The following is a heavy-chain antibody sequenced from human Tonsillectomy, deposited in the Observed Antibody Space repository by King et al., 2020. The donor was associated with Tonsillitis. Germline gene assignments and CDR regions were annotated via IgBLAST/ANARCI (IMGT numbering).Heavy chain of an antibody. D-gene: IGHD3-10*01. J-gene: IGHJ2*01. CDR1: GYSFTTYW. CDR3: ARLSYPDGDFGYFDL. Sequence: QLVQSGAEVKKPGESLKISCKGSGYSFTTYWIGWVRQMPGKGLEWMGIIYPGDSDTRYSPSFQGQVTISADKSLSTAYLQWSSLKASATAMYYCARLSYPDGDFGYFDLWGRGTLVTVSS. CDR2: IYPGDSDT. V-gene: IGHV5-51*01.